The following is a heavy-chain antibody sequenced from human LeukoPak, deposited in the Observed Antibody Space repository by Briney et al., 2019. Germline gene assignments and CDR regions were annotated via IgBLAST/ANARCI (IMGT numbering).Heavy chain of an antibody. D-gene: IGHD6-19*01. V-gene: IGHV3-7*01. CDR2: IKQDGSQK. J-gene: IGHJ4*02. CDR3: ARETPDSSGWD. CDR1: GFTLSTYW. Sequence: GGSLRLSCAASGFTLSTYWMSWLRQAPGKGLEWVANIKQDGSQKYYVDSVKGRFTISRDNARNSLYLQMNSLRAEDTAIYYCARETPDSSGWDWGQGTLVTVSS.